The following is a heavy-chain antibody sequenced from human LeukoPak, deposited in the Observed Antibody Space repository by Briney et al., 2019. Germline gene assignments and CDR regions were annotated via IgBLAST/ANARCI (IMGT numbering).Heavy chain of an antibody. J-gene: IGHJ4*02. CDR2: IYYSGST. D-gene: IGHD4-17*01. V-gene: IGHV4-39*07. Sequence: SETLSLTCTVSGGSISSSSYYWGWIRQPPGKGLEWIGSIYYSGSTYYNPSLKSRVTISVDTSKNQFSLKLSSVTAADTAVYYCARDRDDYGDFDYWGQGTLVTVSS. CDR1: GGSISSSSYY. CDR3: ARDRDDYGDFDY.